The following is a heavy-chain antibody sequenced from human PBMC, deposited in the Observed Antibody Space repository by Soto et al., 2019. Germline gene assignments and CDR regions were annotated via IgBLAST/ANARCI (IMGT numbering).Heavy chain of an antibody. CDR1: GFTFSSFA. D-gene: IGHD1-26*01. J-gene: IGHJ4*02. CDR2: IWYDGSNK. CDR3: ARDSGSYYVGRIDY. V-gene: IGHV3-33*08. Sequence: GGSLRLSCAASGFTFSSFAMSWVRQAPGKGLDWVAVIWYDGSNKYYADSVKGRFTISRDNSKNTLYLQMNSLRAEDTAVYYCARDSGSYYVGRIDYWGQGTLVTVSS.